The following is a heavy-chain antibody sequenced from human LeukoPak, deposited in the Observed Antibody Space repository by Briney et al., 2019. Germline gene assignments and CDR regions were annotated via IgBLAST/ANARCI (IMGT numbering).Heavy chain of an antibody. Sequence: PGGSLRLSCTASGFSFSTSWMSWVRQTPGEGLEWVANIKKVGSEEYYVDSVKTRFTISRDNAKNSLYLQLNSLIVEDTAVYYCARLSTSVAGADHWGQGTLVTVSS. CDR1: GFSFSTSW. CDR3: ARLSTSVAGADH. V-gene: IGHV3-7*01. D-gene: IGHD6-19*01. CDR2: IKKVGSEE. J-gene: IGHJ4*02.